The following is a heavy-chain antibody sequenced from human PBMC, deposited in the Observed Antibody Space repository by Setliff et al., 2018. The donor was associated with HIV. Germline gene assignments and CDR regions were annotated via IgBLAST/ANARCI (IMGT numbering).Heavy chain of an antibody. CDR2: VNGNDDLI. J-gene: IGHJ4*02. V-gene: IGHV1-18*01. Sequence: GASVKVSCKASGYSFSNYGIGWVRQAPGQGLEWMGWVNGNDDLINNAQKFQGRVTMTKDTSTNTVYMDLSGLRSDDTAVYYCARDRTAGNTYDYAYWGQGTLVTVSS. CDR3: ARDRTAGNTYDYAY. D-gene: IGHD3-16*01. CDR1: GYSFSNYG.